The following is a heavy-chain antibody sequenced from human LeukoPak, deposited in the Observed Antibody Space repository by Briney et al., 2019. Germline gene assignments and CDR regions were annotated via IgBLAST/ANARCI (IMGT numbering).Heavy chain of an antibody. CDR3: ARESQYSGYDCLDY. D-gene: IGHD5-12*01. CDR1: GFTFSSYW. J-gene: IGHJ4*02. CDR2: IKQDGSEK. V-gene: IGHV3-7*01. Sequence: GGSLRLSCAASGFTFSSYWMSWVRQAPGKGLEWVANIKQDGSEKYYVDSVKGRFTISRDNAKNSLYLQMNSLRAEDTAVYHCARESQYSGYDCLDYWGQGTLVTVSS.